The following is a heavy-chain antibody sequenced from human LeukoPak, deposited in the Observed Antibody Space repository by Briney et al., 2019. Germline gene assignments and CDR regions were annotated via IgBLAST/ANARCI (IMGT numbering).Heavy chain of an antibody. Sequence: GGPLRLSCAASGFTFSSYGMHWVRQAPGKGLEWVAVIWYDGSNKYYADSVKGRFTISRDNSKNTLYLQMNSLRAEDTAVYYCARDPYSGYEFDYWGQGTLVTVSS. CDR3: ARDPYSGYEFDY. CDR1: GFTFSSYG. J-gene: IGHJ4*02. CDR2: IWYDGSNK. D-gene: IGHD5-12*01. V-gene: IGHV3-33*01.